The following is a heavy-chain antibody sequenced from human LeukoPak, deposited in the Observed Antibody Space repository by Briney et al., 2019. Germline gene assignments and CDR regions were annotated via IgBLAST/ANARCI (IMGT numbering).Heavy chain of an antibody. V-gene: IGHV4-30-4*01. J-gene: IGHJ4*02. Sequence: PSQTLSLTCTVSGGSISSGDYYWSWIRQPPGKGLEWIGYIYYSGSTSYNPSLKSRVTISVDTSKNQFSLKLSSVTAADTAVYYCARADYYGSGSFYNTPLFDYWGQGTLVTVSS. D-gene: IGHD3-10*01. CDR3: ARADYYGSGSFYNTPLFDY. CDR1: GGSISSGDYY. CDR2: IYYSGST.